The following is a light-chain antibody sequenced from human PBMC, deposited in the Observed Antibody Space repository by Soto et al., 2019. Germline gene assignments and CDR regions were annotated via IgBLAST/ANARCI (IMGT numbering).Light chain of an antibody. CDR2: RSN. V-gene: IGLV1-47*01. CDR3: AAWDDSLSGVV. CDR1: SSNIGSNY. Sequence: QSVLTQPPSASGTPGQRVTISCSGSSSNIGSNYVYWYQQLPGTAPKLLIYRSNHRPSGVPDRFSGSKSGTSASLATSGLRSEDEADYYCAAWDDSLSGVVFGGGTKLTVL. J-gene: IGLJ2*01.